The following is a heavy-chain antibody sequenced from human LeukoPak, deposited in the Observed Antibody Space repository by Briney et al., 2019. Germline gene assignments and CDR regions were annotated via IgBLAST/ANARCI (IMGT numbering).Heavy chain of an antibody. Sequence: SETLSLTCTVSGGSISSYYWSWIRQPPGKGLEWIGYIYYSGSTNYIPSLKSRVTISVDTSKNQFSLKLSSVTAADTAVYYCARALYYGSGSYSDWGQGTLVTVSS. D-gene: IGHD3-10*01. J-gene: IGHJ4*02. V-gene: IGHV4-59*01. CDR2: IYYSGST. CDR3: ARALYYGSGSYSD. CDR1: GGSISSYY.